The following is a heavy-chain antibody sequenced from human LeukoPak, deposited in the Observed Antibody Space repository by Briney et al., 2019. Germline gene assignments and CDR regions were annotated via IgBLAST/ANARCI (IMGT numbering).Heavy chain of an antibody. Sequence: GGSLRLSCAASGFTFSSYEMNWVRQAPGKGLEWVSYISSSGSTIYYADSVKGRFTISRDNSKNTLYLQMNSLRAEDTAVYYCAKDQGDITMIVVVITPPLHWGQGTLVTVSS. D-gene: IGHD3-22*01. V-gene: IGHV3-48*03. CDR2: ISSSGSTI. J-gene: IGHJ4*02. CDR3: AKDQGDITMIVVVITPPLH. CDR1: GFTFSSYE.